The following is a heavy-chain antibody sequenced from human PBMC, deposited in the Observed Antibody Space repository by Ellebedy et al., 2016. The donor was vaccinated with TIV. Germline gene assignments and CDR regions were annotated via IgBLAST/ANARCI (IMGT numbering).Heavy chain of an antibody. D-gene: IGHD3-10*01. Sequence: ASVKVSCKTSGYTFTSHGITWVRQAPGQGLEWLGWISGYNGNTNYAQKLQGRVSMNTDTSTSTAYLELSSLRSEDTAVYYCAREGDGSGSYSDYYYYYGMDVWGQGTTVTVSS. CDR3: AREGDGSGSYSDYYYYYGMDV. CDR2: ISGYNGNT. V-gene: IGHV1-18*01. J-gene: IGHJ6*02. CDR1: GYTFTSHG.